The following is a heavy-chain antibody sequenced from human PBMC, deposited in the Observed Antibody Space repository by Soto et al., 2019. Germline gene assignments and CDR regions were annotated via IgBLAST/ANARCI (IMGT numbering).Heavy chain of an antibody. V-gene: IGHV3-30-3*01. D-gene: IGHD6-19*01. J-gene: IGHJ4*02. CDR2: ISYDGSNK. CDR1: GFTFSSYA. CDR3: ARSDSSGWYLLSVGY. Sequence: VQLVESGGGVVQPGRSLRLSCAASGFTFSSYAMHWVRQAPGKGLEWVAVISYDGSNKYYADSVKGRFTISRDNSKNTLYLQRNSLRAEDTAVYYGARSDSSGWYLLSVGYWGQGTLVTVSS.